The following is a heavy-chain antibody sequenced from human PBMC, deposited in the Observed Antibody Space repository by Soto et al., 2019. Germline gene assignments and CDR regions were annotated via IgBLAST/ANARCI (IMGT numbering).Heavy chain of an antibody. CDR2: IYSGGST. V-gene: IGHV3-53*04. D-gene: IGHD6-13*01. J-gene: IGHJ6*03. Sequence: EVQLVESGGGLVQPGGSLRLSCAASGFTVSSNYMSWVRQAPGKGLEWVSVIYSGGSTYYADSVKGRFTISRHNSKNTLYLQMNSLRAEDTAVYYCASQLAAAGYYYYYSMDVWGKGTTVTVSS. CDR1: GFTVSSNY. CDR3: ASQLAAAGYYYYYSMDV.